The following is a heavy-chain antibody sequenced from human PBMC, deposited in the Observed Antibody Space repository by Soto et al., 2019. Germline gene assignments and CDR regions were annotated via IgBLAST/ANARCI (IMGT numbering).Heavy chain of an antibody. Sequence: GGSLRLSCAAFGFTFSYAWMNWVRQAPGKGLEWVGRIKSKTDGGTTDYAASVKGRLTISRDDSKNTLYLQMNSLKTEDTAVYYCTTTPHIDYYDSSGYYPPYYYYYGMDVWGQGTTVTVSS. V-gene: IGHV3-15*07. CDR1: GFTFSYAW. D-gene: IGHD3-22*01. J-gene: IGHJ6*02. CDR2: IKSKTDGGTT. CDR3: TTTPHIDYYDSSGYYPPYYYYYGMDV.